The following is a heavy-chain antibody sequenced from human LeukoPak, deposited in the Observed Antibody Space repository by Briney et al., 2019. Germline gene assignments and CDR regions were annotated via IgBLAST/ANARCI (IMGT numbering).Heavy chain of an antibody. D-gene: IGHD3-10*01. CDR1: GFTFSSYE. J-gene: IGHJ6*03. CDR2: ISGSGSTI. Sequence: GGSLRLSCAASGFTFSSYEMSWVRQAPGKGLEWVSYISGSGSTIYYADSVQGRFTISRDNAKNSLYLQMNSLRAEDTAVYYCVSEGAPSGSFHYYCYYMDVWGKGTTVTVSS. V-gene: IGHV3-48*03. CDR3: VSEGAPSGSFHYYCYYMDV.